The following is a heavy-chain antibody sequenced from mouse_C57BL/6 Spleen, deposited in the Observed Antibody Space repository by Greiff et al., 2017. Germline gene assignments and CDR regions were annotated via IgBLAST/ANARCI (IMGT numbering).Heavy chain of an antibody. CDR1: GYTFTSYG. CDR2: IYPRSGNT. Sequence: QVQLKQSGAELARPGASVKLSCKASGYTFTSYGISWVKQRTGQGLEWIGEIYPRSGNTYYKEKFKGKATLTADKSSSTAYMELRSLTSEDSAVYFCARLGADSSVPDYWGQGTTLTVSS. J-gene: IGHJ2*01. CDR3: ARLGADSSVPDY. V-gene: IGHV1-81*01. D-gene: IGHD3-2*02.